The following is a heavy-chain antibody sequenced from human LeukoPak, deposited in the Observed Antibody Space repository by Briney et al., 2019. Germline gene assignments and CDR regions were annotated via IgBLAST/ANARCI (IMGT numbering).Heavy chain of an antibody. CDR3: AIILGMARYGMDV. D-gene: IGHD5-24*01. CDR2: IWYDGSNK. J-gene: IGHJ6*02. CDR1: GFTFSSYG. Sequence: SGGSLRLSCAASGFTFSSYGMHWVRQAPGKGLEWVAVIWYDGSNKYYADSVKGRFTISRDNSKNTLYLQMNSLRAEDTAVYYCAIILGMARYGMDVWGQGTTVTVSS. V-gene: IGHV3-33*01.